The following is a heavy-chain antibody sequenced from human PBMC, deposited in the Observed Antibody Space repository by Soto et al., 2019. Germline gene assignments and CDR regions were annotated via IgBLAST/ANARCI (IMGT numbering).Heavy chain of an antibody. Sequence: GGSLRLSCAASGFTFSSYAMHWVRQAPGKGLEWVAVISYDGSNKYYADSVKGRFTISRDNSKNTLYLQMNSLRAEDTAVYYCARDSQGNYYFDYWGQGTLVTVSS. CDR2: ISYDGSNK. CDR1: GFTFSSYA. CDR3: ARDSQGNYYFDY. J-gene: IGHJ4*02. V-gene: IGHV3-30-3*01.